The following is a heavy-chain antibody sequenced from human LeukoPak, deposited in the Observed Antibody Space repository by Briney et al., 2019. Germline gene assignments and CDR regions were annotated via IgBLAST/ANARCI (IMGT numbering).Heavy chain of an antibody. CDR1: GFSFNNFG. V-gene: IGHV3-23*01. J-gene: IGHJ4*02. CDR3: MTAAGYNFGQY. Sequence: GGSLRLSCVASGFSFNNFGMSWVRQAPGKGLEWVSSISGTGGSTHYADSVRGRFTISRDNSKNTLYLQMNSLRAEDTAIYYCMTAAGYNFGQYWGQGTLVTVSS. CDR2: ISGTGGST. D-gene: IGHD5-18*01.